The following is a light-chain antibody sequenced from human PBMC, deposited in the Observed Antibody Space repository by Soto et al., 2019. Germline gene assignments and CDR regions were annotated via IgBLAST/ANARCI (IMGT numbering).Light chain of an antibody. Sequence: QSVLTQPASASGSPGQSITISCTGTSSDIGSYDLVSWYQQHPGKAPKLMIYEANKRPSGVSDRFSGSKSGNTASLTISGLQAEDEADYYCSSYATDSTVLFGGGTKLTVL. J-gene: IGLJ2*01. CDR2: EAN. CDR1: SSDIGSYDL. V-gene: IGLV2-23*01. CDR3: SSYATDSTVL.